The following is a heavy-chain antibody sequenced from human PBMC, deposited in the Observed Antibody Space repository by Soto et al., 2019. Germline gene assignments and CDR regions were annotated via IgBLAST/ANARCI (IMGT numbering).Heavy chain of an antibody. V-gene: IGHV4-30-4*01. J-gene: IGHJ6*02. D-gene: IGHD6-19*01. CDR2: IYYSGST. CDR1: GGSISSGDYY. CDR3: ARVARVAVSGTPVPVIRPRSLVYYYYGMDV. Sequence: PSETLSLTCTVSGGSISSGDYYWSWIRQPPGKGLEWIGYIYYSGSTYYNPSLKSRVTISVDTSKNQFSLKLSSVTAADTAVYYCARVARVAVSGTPVPVIRPRSLVYYYYGMDVWGQGTTVTVSS.